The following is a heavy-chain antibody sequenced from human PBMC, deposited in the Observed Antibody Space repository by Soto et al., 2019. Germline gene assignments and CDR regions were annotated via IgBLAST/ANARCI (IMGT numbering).Heavy chain of an antibody. CDR2: ISYDGSNK. Sequence: GGSLRLSCAASGFTFSSYAMHWVRQAPGKGLEWVAVISYDGSNKYYADSVKGRFTISRDNSKNTLYLQMNSLRAEDTAVYYCAGDHHEIAAAGTWGDYFDYWGQGTLVTVSS. J-gene: IGHJ4*02. CDR3: AGDHHEIAAAGTWGDYFDY. D-gene: IGHD6-13*01. V-gene: IGHV3-30*04. CDR1: GFTFSSYA.